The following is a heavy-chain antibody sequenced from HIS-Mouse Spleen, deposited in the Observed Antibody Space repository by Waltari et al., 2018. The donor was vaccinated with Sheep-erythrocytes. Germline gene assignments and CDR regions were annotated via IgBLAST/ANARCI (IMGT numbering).Heavy chain of an antibody. V-gene: IGHV4-31*03. CDR2: IYYSVST. CDR1: GDSISTAGYY. CDR3: ARDPLTGADY. J-gene: IGHJ4*02. D-gene: IGHD7-27*01. Sequence: QVQLQESGPGVVKPSQTLSLTCTVSGDSISTAGYYWSWVLQHTGKGLEWIGYIYYSVSTYYNPSLKSRVTISVVTSKNQFSLKLSSVTAADTAVYYCARDPLTGADYWGQGTLVTVSS.